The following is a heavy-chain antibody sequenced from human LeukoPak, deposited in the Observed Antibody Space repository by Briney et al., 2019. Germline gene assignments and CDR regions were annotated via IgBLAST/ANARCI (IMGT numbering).Heavy chain of an antibody. J-gene: IGHJ4*02. CDR3: AKDSTPLDSSQVGYYFDY. Sequence: AGGSLRLSCAASGFTFSRYGIHWVRQAPGKGLGWVAVISYDGSNKYYTDSVMGRFTISRDNSKNTLYLQMNSLRAEDTAVYYCAKDSTPLDSSQVGYYFDYWGQGTLVTVSS. D-gene: IGHD3-22*01. CDR2: ISYDGSNK. V-gene: IGHV3-30*18. CDR1: GFTFSRYG.